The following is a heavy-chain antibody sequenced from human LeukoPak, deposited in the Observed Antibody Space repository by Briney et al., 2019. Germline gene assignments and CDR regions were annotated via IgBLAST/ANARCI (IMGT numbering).Heavy chain of an antibody. CDR3: ARPADSSGWSSEFDP. Sequence: GGSLRLSCAASGFTFSSYAMNWVRQAPGRGLEWVSYIGPSGTAIYYADSVKGRFTISRDNARNSLFLQMNSLRAEDTAVYYCARPADSSGWSSEFDPWGQGTLVTVSS. D-gene: IGHD6-19*01. J-gene: IGHJ5*02. CDR2: IGPSGTAI. V-gene: IGHV3-48*01. CDR1: GFTFSSYA.